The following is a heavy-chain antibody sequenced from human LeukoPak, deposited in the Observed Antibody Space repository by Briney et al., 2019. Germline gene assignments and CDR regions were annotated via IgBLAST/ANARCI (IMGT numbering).Heavy chain of an antibody. CDR2: IIPIFGTA. CDR1: GGTFSSYA. D-gene: IGHD3-16*02. CDR3: ARDIWGSYRLNHYYYYMDV. J-gene: IGHJ6*03. Sequence: GASVKVSCKASGGTFSSYAISWVRQAPGQGLEWMGGIIPIFGTANYAQKFQGRVTITADESTSTAYMELSSLRSEDTAVYYCARDIWGSYRLNHYYYYMDVWGKGTTVTISS. V-gene: IGHV1-69*13.